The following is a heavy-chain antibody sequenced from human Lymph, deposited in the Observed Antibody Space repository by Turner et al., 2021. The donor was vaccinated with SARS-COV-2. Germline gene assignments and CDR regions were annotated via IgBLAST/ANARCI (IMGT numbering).Heavy chain of an antibody. CDR1: GFTFSSYG. J-gene: IGHJ6*02. Sequence: QVQLVESGGGVVQPGRSLRLSCAASGFTFSSYGMHWVRQAPGKGLEWVAVISNEGSNKYYADSVKGRFTISRDNSKNTLYLQMNSLRAEDTAVYYCAKVRSIFGVVIGGMDVWGQGTTVTVSS. CDR2: ISNEGSNK. V-gene: IGHV3-30*18. CDR3: AKVRSIFGVVIGGMDV. D-gene: IGHD3-3*01.